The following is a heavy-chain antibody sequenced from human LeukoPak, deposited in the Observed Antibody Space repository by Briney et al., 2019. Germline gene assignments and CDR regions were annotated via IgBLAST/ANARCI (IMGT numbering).Heavy chain of an antibody. CDR3: ARDQYDSWSRRGNFDS. CDR2: IKHDGSEK. D-gene: IGHD3-3*01. Sequence: GTSLRLSCAASGFTFRTYWMSWVRQAPGKGLEWVANIKHDGSEKNYVDSVKGRFTVSRDNTKNSLYLQMNSLRAEDTGVFYCARDQYDSWSRRGNFDSWGQGTLVIVSS. CDR1: GFTFRTYW. J-gene: IGHJ4*02. V-gene: IGHV3-7*03.